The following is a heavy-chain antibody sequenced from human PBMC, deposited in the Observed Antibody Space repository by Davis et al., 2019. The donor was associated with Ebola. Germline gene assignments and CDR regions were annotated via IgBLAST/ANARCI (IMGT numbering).Heavy chain of an antibody. CDR1: GFTFSSYW. CDR3: ARDLPGGDWYFDL. Sequence: PGGSLRLSCAASGFTFSSYWMHWVRQAPGKGLVWVSRINSDGSTTGYADSVKGRFTISRDNAKNTLYLQMNSLRTEDTAVYYCARDLPGGDWYFDLWGRGTLVTVSS. V-gene: IGHV3-74*01. D-gene: IGHD1-14*01. CDR2: INSDGSTT. J-gene: IGHJ2*01.